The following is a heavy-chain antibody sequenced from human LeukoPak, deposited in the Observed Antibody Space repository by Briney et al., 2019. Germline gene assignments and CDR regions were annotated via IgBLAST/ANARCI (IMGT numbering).Heavy chain of an antibody. D-gene: IGHD6-6*01. CDR2: MNPNSGNT. CDR1: GYTFTSYD. V-gene: IGHV1-8*01. J-gene: IGHJ4*02. CDR3: ARGSRGSPPSSYDY. Sequence: GASVKVSCKASGYTFTSYDINWVRQATGQGLEWMGWMNPNSGNTGYAQKFQGRVTMTRNTSISTAYMELSSLRSEDTAVYYCARGSRGSPPSSYDYWGQGTLVTVSS.